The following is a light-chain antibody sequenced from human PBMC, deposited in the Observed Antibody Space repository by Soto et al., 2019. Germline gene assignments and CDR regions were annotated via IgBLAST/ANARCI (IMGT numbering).Light chain of an antibody. CDR3: QQYGSSPRT. CDR2: GAS. Sequence: TQSPSTLSASVGDRVTITCRASQSITNNYLAWYQQKPGQAPRLLIYGASSRATGIPDRFSGSGSGTDFALTISRLEPEDFAVYYCQQYGSSPRTFGQGTKVDIK. CDR1: QSITNNY. J-gene: IGKJ1*01. V-gene: IGKV3-20*01.